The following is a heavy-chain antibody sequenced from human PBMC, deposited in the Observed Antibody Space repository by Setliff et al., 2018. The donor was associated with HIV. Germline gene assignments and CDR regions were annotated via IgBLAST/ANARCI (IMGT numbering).Heavy chain of an antibody. J-gene: IGHJ5*02. D-gene: IGHD1-26*01. CDR2: FYPGDSDT. Sequence: PGESLKISCKGSGYSFTTYWIGWVRQMPGKGLEWMGIFYPGDSDTRYSPSFQVQVTISADKSISTAYLHWSSLEASDTAMYYCARGLGVGATGWFDPWGQGTLVTVSS. V-gene: IGHV5-51*01. CDR1: GYSFTTYW. CDR3: ARGLGVGATGWFDP.